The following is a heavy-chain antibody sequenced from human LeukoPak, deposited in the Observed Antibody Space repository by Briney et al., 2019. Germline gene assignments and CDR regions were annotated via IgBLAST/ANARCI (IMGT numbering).Heavy chain of an antibody. CDR3: ARGSGCSSTSCYELDY. V-gene: IGHV1-24*01. Sequence: ASVKVSCKVSGYTLTELSMHWVRQAPGKGLEWMGGFDPEDGETIYAQKFQGRVTMTEDTSTDTAYMELSSLRSEDTAVYYCARGSGCSSTSCYELDYWGQGTLVTVSS. CDR1: GYTLTELS. D-gene: IGHD2-2*01. CDR2: FDPEDGET. J-gene: IGHJ4*02.